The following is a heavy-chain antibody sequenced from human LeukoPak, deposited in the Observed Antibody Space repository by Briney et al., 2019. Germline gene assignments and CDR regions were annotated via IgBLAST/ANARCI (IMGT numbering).Heavy chain of an antibody. J-gene: IGHJ4*02. CDR1: GFTFSSYG. Sequence: GGSLRLSCAASGFTFSSYGMHWVRQAPGKGLEWVAVISYDGSNKYYADSVKGRFTISRDNSKNTLYLQMNSLRAEDTAVYYCAKEVAAHFDYWGQGTLVTVSS. CDR2: ISYDGSNK. V-gene: IGHV3-30*18. D-gene: IGHD6-6*01. CDR3: AKEVAAHFDY.